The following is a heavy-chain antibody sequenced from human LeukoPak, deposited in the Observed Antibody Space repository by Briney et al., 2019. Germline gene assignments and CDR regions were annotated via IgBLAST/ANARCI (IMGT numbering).Heavy chain of an antibody. CDR2: INPNSGGT. D-gene: IGHD6-13*01. J-gene: IGHJ4*02. CDR1: GYTFTGYY. Sequence: ASVTVSCKASGYTFTGYYMHWVRQAPGQGVEWMGWINPNSGGTNYAQKFHGSVTMTRDTSISTAYMELSRLRSDDTAVYYCARIVIAAAGTDLDYWGQGTLVTVSS. V-gene: IGHV1-2*02. CDR3: ARIVIAAAGTDLDY.